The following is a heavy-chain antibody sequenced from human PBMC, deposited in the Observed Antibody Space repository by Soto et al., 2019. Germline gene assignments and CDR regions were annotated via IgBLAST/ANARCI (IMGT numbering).Heavy chain of an antibody. CDR1: EDSINNYY. D-gene: IGHD1-26*01. V-gene: IGHV4-4*07. J-gene: IGHJ4*02. CDR2: MYPNGNS. Sequence: SETLSLTCTVSEDSINNYYWSWIRQPAGKGLEWIGRMYPNGNSNYNSSLQRRVTMSLDTSKNQFSLRLRSVTAADTAVYYCARGVGPSPPLDYWGQGTLVTVSS. CDR3: ARGVGPSPPLDY.